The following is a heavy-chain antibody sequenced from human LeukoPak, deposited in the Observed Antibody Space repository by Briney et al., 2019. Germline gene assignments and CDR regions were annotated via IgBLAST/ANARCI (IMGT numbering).Heavy chain of an antibody. D-gene: IGHD2-2*01. CDR3: ARDRAYCSSTSCYHYYYYYYMDV. Sequence: GGSLRLSCAASGFTFSSYWMSWVRQAPGKGLEWVANIKQDGSEKYYVDSVKGRFTISRDNAKNSLYLQMNSLRAEDTAVYYCARDRAYCSSTSCYHYYYYYYMDVWGKGTTVTVSS. V-gene: IGHV3-7*01. CDR1: GFTFSSYW. J-gene: IGHJ6*03. CDR2: IKQDGSEK.